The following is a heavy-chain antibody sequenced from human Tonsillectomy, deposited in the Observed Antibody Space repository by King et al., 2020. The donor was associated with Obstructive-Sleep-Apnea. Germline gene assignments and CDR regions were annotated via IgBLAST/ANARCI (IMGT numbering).Heavy chain of an antibody. D-gene: IGHD3-22*01. CDR3: SRDYGTLIVDGDD. J-gene: IGHJ4*02. V-gene: IGHV7-4-1*02. CDR2: INTDTGEP. Sequence: QLVQSGSELKKPGASVKVSCKTSGYSFSDYAINWVRQAPGQGLERMGWINTDTGEPTYAQGFTGRFVFSLDTSVSTAYLQISSLKADDTAVYYCSRDYGTLIVDGDDWGQGTLVTVSS. CDR1: GYSFSDYA.